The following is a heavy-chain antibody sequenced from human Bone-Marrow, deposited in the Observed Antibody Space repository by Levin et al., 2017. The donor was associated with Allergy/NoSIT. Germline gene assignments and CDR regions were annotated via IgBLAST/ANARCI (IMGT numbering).Heavy chain of an antibody. D-gene: IGHD2-8*01. CDR1: NVSVITKNYW. J-gene: IGHJ5*01. V-gene: IGHV4-39*01. Sequence: SETLSLTCSVSNVSVITKNYWWGWIRQPPGEGLEWIASIYYSGKTFYNPSLKSRATISVDASKNENSLKMTFVTASATVFYYCAGLSVGCNTIGCRSRFDLWGQGSLVTVSS. CDR3: AGLSVGCNTIGCRSRFDL. CDR2: IYYSGKT.